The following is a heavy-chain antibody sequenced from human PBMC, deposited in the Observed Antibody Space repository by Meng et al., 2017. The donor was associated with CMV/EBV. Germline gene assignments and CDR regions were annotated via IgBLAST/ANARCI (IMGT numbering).Heavy chain of an antibody. V-gene: IGHV3-21*01. CDR3: ARESTIFGVVIPNYYYYGMDV. CDR1: GFTVSSNY. D-gene: IGHD3-3*01. Sequence: GGSLRLSCAASGFTVSSNYMSWVRQAPGKGLEWVSSISSSSSYIYYADSVKGRFTIYRDNAKNSLYLQMNSLRAEDTAVYYCARESTIFGVVIPNYYYYGMDVWGQGTTVTVSS. J-gene: IGHJ6*02. CDR2: ISSSSSYI.